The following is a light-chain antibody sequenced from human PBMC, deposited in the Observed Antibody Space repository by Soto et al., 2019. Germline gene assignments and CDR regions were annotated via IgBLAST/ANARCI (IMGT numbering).Light chain of an antibody. CDR2: AAS. Sequence: DIQMTQSPSSLSASVGHMVTITCRASQTISSWLAWYQQKPGKAPKLLIYAASSLQSGVPSRFSGSGSGTDFTVTISSMKTEDFETYYCQQSYSMPRTFGGGTKVDIK. CDR1: QTISSW. J-gene: IGKJ4*01. V-gene: IGKV1-39*01. CDR3: QQSYSMPRT.